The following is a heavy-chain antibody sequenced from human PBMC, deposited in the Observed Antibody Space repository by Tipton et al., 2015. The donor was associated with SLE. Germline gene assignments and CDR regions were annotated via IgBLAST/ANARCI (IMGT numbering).Heavy chain of an antibody. CDR3: ATRAGRDGDG. CDR2: IYYTGDI. J-gene: IGHJ6*02. D-gene: IGHD5-24*01. V-gene: IGHV4-59*11. Sequence: LRLSCIVSDGSIRTHYWSWLRQPPGKGLEWIGYIYYTGDINYHPSLKSRVTISIDTSKNQFSLKLTSVTAADTAVYYCATRAGRDGDGWGQGTTVTVSS. CDR1: DGSIRTHY.